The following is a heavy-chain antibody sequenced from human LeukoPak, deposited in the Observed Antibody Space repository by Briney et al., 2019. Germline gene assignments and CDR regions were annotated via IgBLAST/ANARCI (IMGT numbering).Heavy chain of an antibody. CDR2: INPNSGNT. D-gene: IGHD3-3*01. CDR1: GYTFTTLD. CDR3: ATEPIRAARTIQMGY. J-gene: IGHJ4*02. Sequence: VASVKVSCKASGYTFTTLDINWVRQATGQGLEWMGWINPNSGNTGYAQKFQGRVTITRDTSITTAYMELSSLRSEDTAVYYCATEPIRAARTIQMGYWGQGTLVTVSS. V-gene: IGHV1-8*03.